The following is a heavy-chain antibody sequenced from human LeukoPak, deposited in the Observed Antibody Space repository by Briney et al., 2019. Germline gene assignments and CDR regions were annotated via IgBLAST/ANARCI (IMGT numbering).Heavy chain of an antibody. V-gene: IGHV3-21*01. CDR3: VRDRGWLSNPGYFDY. Sequence: GGSLRLSCAASGFTFSSYGMNWVRQAPGKGLEWVSSISSSSSYIYYADSVKGRFTISRDNAKKSLYLQMNSLRAEDTAVYYCVRDRGWLSNPGYFDYWGRGTLVTVSS. J-gene: IGHJ4*02. CDR1: GFTFSSYG. D-gene: IGHD3-22*01. CDR2: ISSSSSYI.